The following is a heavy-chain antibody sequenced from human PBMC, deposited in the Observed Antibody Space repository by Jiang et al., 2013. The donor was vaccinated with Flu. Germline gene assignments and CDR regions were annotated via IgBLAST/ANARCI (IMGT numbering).Heavy chain of an antibody. Sequence: GPGLVKPSQTLSLTCTVSGGSISSGSYYWSWIRQPAGKGLEWIGRIYTSGSTNYNPSLKSRVTISVDTSKNQFSLKLSSVTAADTAVYYCARGSLLWFGELGPDAFDIWGLGTMVTVSS. CDR3: ARGSLLWFGELGPDAFDI. CDR1: GGSISSGSYY. CDR2: IYTSGST. D-gene: IGHD3-10*01. V-gene: IGHV4-61*02. J-gene: IGHJ3*02.